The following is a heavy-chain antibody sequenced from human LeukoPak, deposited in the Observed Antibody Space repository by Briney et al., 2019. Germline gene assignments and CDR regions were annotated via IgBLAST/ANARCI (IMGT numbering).Heavy chain of an antibody. D-gene: IGHD5-12*01. CDR1: GFTFRTSG. V-gene: IGHV3-30*02. CDR3: AKEATILVYYYYYMDV. CDR2: IRYDGSNK. J-gene: IGHJ6*03. Sequence: PGGSLRLSCAASGFTFRTSGMNWVRQAPGKGLEWVAFIRYDGSNKYYADSVKGRFTISRDNSKNTLYLQMNSLRAEDTAVYYCAKEATILVYYYYYMDVWGKGTTVTISS.